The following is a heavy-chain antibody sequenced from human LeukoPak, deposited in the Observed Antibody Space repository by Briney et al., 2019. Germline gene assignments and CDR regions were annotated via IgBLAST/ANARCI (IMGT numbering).Heavy chain of an antibody. D-gene: IGHD3-16*02. V-gene: IGHV4-59*08. CDR2: IYYSGST. CDR3: ARRRYDYVWGSYRYNYFDY. J-gene: IGHJ4*02. Sequence: SETLSLTCTVSGGSISSYYWSWIRQPPGKGLEWIGYIYYSGSTNYNPSLKSRVTISVYTSKNQFSLKLSSVTAADTAVYYCARRRYDYVWGSYRYNYFDYWGQGTLVTVSS. CDR1: GGSISSYY.